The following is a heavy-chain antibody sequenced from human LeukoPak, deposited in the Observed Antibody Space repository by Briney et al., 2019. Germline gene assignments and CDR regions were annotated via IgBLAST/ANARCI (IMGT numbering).Heavy chain of an antibody. CDR2: INHSGST. J-gene: IGHJ4*02. V-gene: IGHV4-34*01. CDR3: ARVEEEQWLFDY. CDR1: GGSFSGYY. D-gene: IGHD6-19*01. Sequence: SETLSLTCAVYGGSFSGYYWSWIRQPPGKGLEWIGEINHSGSTNYNPSLKSRVTISVDTSKNQFSLKLSSVTAADMAVYYCARVEEEQWLFDYRGQGTLVTVSS.